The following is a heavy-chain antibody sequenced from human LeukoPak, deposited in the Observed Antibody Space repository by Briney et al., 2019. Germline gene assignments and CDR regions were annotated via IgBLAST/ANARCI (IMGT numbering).Heavy chain of an antibody. D-gene: IGHD3-16*02. CDR3: AKVVKLQYNY. V-gene: IGHV3-9*01. CDR1: GFTFDDYA. Sequence: GGSLRLSCAASGFTFDDYAMHWVRQAPGKGLEWVSGISWNSGSIGYADSVKGRFTISRDNAKNSLYLQMNSLRAEDTAVYYCAKVVKLQYNYWGQGTLVTVSS. J-gene: IGHJ4*02. CDR2: ISWNSGSI.